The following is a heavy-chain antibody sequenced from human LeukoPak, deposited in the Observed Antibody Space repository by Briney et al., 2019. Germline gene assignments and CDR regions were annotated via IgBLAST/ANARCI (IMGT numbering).Heavy chain of an antibody. J-gene: IGHJ4*02. D-gene: IGHD6-6*01. CDR1: GGSISSYY. V-gene: IGHV4-59*08. CDR2: IYYSGST. CDR3: ARHGWSYSSSPFDY. Sequence: SETLSLTCTVSGGSISSYYWSWIRQPPGKGLEWIGYIYYSGSTNYNPSLKGRVTISVDTSKNQFSLKLSSVTAADTAVYYCARHGWSYSSSPFDYWGQGTLVTVSS.